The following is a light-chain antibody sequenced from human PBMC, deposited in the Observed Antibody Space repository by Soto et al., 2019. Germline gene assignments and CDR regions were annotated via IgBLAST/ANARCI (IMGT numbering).Light chain of an antibody. V-gene: IGLV3-21*02. CDR3: QIWDTYTDHYV. CDR1: NIGSKS. J-gene: IGLJ7*01. CDR2: DDS. Sequence: SYILIQPPSVSVAPGQTARITCGGNNIGSKSVHWYQQKPGQAPGLVVYDDSDRPSGIPERFSGSNSGNTATLTISRVEAGDEADYYCQIWDTYTDHYVFGTGTQLTV.